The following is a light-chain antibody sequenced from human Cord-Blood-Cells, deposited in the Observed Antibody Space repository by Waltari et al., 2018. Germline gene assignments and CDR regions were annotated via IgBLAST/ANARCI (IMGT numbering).Light chain of an antibody. CDR3: AAWDDSLSGYV. CDR2: RNN. Sequence: QSVLTQPPPASGTPGQRATISCSGSSSTIGANYVSWYQQLPGTAPKLLIYRNNQRPSGVPDRVSGSKSGTSASLAISGLRSEDEADYYCAAWDDSLSGYVFGTGTKVTVL. CDR1: SSTIGANY. J-gene: IGLJ1*01. V-gene: IGLV1-47*01.